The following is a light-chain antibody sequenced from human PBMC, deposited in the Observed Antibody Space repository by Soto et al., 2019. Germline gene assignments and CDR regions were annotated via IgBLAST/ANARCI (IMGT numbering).Light chain of an antibody. CDR3: QSYDSSLSGYV. CDR2: NT. Sequence: QAVVTQPPSVSGAPGQRVTISCTGTSSNLGAGFDVHWYQQLPGTAPKLLIYNTNRPSGVADRFSGSKSGTSAALAITGLQGDDEAYYYCQSYDSSLSGYVFGTGTKVTVL. J-gene: IGLJ1*01. CDR1: SSNLGAGFD. V-gene: IGLV1-40*01.